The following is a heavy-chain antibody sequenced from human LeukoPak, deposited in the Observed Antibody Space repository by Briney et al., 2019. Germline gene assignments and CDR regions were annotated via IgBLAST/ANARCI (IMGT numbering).Heavy chain of an antibody. D-gene: IGHD3-9*01. J-gene: IGHJ4*02. CDR3: AKDGSYYDILIVFHY. CDR1: GFTFSSYA. CDR2: ISGSGGST. V-gene: IGHV3-23*01. Sequence: PGGSLRLSCAASGFTFSSYAMSWVRQAPGKGLEWVSAISGSGGSTYYADSVKGRFTISRDNSKNTLYLQMNSLRAEDTAVYYCAKDGSYYDILIVFHYWGQGTLVTVSS.